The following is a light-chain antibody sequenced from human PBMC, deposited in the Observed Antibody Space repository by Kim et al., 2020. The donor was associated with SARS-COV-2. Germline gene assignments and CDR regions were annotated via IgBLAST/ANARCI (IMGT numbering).Light chain of an antibody. V-gene: IGKV4-1*01. Sequence: DVVMTQSPESLAVSLGERATINCRTDQSILYTFNKKNYLAWYQQKPGQPPRLLIYWASIRKPGVPERFSGGGAGTDFTLTITDLQAEDVAVYYYQQYYFTPIAFGQRTRLEIK. J-gene: IGKJ5*01. CDR2: WAS. CDR3: QQYYFTPIA. CDR1: QSILYTFNKKNY.